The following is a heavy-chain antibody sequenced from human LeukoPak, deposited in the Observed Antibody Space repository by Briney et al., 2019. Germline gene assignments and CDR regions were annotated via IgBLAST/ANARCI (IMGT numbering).Heavy chain of an antibody. CDR1: GGSISSGGYY. V-gene: IGHV4-31*03. CDR3: ANLVVPAGDYYYYMDV. Sequence: SETLSLTCTVSGGSISSGGYYWSWIRQHPGKGLEWIGYIYYSGSTYYNPSLKSRVTISVDTSKNQFSLKLSSVTAADTAVYCCANLVVPAGDYYYYMDVWGKGTTVTVSS. J-gene: IGHJ6*03. D-gene: IGHD2-2*01. CDR2: IYYSGST.